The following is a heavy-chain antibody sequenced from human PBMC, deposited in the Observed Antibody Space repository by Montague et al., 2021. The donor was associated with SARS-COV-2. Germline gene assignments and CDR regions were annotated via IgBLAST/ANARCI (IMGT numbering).Heavy chain of an antibody. Sequence: SETLSLTCAVYGGSFSGYYWSWIRQPPGKGLEWIGEINHSGSTNYNPSLKSRVTISMDTSKNQFSLKLSSVTAADTAVYYCARGVRQLGVRYYYYYIDVGDKGTAVTVSS. D-gene: IGHD6-6*01. CDR2: INHSGST. CDR1: GGSFSGYY. J-gene: IGHJ6*03. V-gene: IGHV4-34*01. CDR3: ARGVRQLGVRYYYYYIDV.